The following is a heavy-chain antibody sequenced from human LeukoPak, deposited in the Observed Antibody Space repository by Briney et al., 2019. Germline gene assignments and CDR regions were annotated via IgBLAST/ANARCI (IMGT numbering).Heavy chain of an antibody. D-gene: IGHD4/OR15-4a*01. J-gene: IGHJ3*02. Sequence: GGSLRLSCAASGFTFSSYWMHRVRQAPGKGLVWVSRINSDGSSTTYADSVKGRFTISRDNAKNTLYLQMNSLRAEDTAVYYCARDLGAGNDAFDIWGQGTMVTVSS. CDR3: ARDLGAGNDAFDI. CDR2: INSDGSST. CDR1: GFTFSSYW. V-gene: IGHV3-74*01.